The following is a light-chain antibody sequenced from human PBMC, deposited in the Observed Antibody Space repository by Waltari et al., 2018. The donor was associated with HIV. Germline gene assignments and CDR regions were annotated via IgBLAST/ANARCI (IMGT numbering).Light chain of an antibody. CDR2: EVN. CDR1: SGDIGNFNF. CDR3: SSFGGKIDGKNDLVL. V-gene: IGLV2-8*01. Sequence: SALSQPPSASGSLGQSVTISCTGGSGDIGNFNFVSWYRQPPDTAPQLILYEVNKRPSGVPDRFSGSKSANVASLTISGLRTEDEAAYYCSSFGGKIDGKNDLVLFGGGTKLTVL. J-gene: IGLJ2*01.